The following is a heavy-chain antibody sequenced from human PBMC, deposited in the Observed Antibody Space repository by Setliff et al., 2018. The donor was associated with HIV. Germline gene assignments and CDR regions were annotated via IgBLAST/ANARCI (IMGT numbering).Heavy chain of an antibody. CDR3: ARRNPATYYYDSSGQSDAFDI. CDR2: IYTSGST. CDR1: GGSISSGSYY. J-gene: IGHJ3*02. V-gene: IGHV4-61*02. Sequence: PSETLSLTCTVSGGSISSGSYYWSWIRQPAGKGLEWIGRIYTSGSTKYNPSLKSRATISVDTSKNQFSLKVSSVTAADTAVYYCARRNPATYYYDSSGQSDAFDIWGQGTMVTVSS. D-gene: IGHD3-22*01.